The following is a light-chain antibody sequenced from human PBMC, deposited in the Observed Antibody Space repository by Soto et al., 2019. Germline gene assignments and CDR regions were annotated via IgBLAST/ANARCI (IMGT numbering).Light chain of an antibody. CDR2: DVS. J-gene: IGLJ2*01. V-gene: IGLV2-14*01. Sequence: QSALTQPASVSGSPGQSITISCTGTSSDVGAYNYVSWYQQFPGKAPKLMIYDVSDRPSGVSNRFSGSKSSNTASLTISGLQAEDEADYYCSSYTSTSIVIFGGGTKVTVL. CDR3: SSYTSTSIVI. CDR1: SSDVGAYNY.